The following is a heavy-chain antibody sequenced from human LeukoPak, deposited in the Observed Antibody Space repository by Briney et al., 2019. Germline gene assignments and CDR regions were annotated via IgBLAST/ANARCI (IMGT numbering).Heavy chain of an antibody. CDR3: ARAPRTGAWDMITFGGVIVHGDAFDF. J-gene: IGHJ3*01. CDR2: IYYSGST. V-gene: IGHV4-39*07. D-gene: IGHD3-16*02. Sequence: SETLSLTCAVSGGSLISTTYYWGWIRQPPGKGLEWIGSIYYSGSTYYNPSLKSRVAVSVDMSKNQFSLQLSSVTAADTAVYYCARAPRTGAWDMITFGGVIVHGDAFDFWGQGTMVTVSS. CDR1: GGSLISTTYY.